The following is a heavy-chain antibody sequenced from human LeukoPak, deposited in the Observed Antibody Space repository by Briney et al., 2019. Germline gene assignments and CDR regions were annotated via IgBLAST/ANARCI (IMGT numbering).Heavy chain of an antibody. V-gene: IGHV1-46*01. CDR3: ARRSKRITMVRGAPDAFDI. D-gene: IGHD3-10*01. CDR1: GYTFTSYY. CDR2: INPSGGST. J-gene: IGHJ3*02. Sequence: ASVKVSCKASGYTFTSYYMHWVRQAPGQGLEWMGIINPSGGSTSYAQKFQGRVTMTRDTSTSTVYMELSSLRSEDTAVYYCARRSKRITMVRGAPDAFDIWGQGTMVTVSS.